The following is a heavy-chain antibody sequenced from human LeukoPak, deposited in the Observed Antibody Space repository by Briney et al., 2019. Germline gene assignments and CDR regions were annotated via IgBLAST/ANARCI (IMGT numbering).Heavy chain of an antibody. V-gene: IGHV3-7*01. J-gene: IGHJ4*02. CDR3: ARGFRTIFGVVIKKEGFDY. Sequence: GGSLRLSCAASGFTFSSYWMSWVRQAPGKGLEWVANIKQDGSEKYYVDSVKGRFTISRDNAKNSLYLQMNSLRAEDTAVYYCARGFRTIFGVVIKKEGFDYWGQGTLVTVSS. D-gene: IGHD3-3*01. CDR1: GFTFSSYW. CDR2: IKQDGSEK.